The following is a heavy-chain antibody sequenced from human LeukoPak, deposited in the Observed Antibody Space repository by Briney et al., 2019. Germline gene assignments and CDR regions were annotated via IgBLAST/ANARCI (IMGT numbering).Heavy chain of an antibody. V-gene: IGHV3-74*01. D-gene: IGHD2/OR15-2a*01. CDR1: GFTFSNYW. CDR2: INTGGSRT. Sequence: GGSLRLSCAASGFTFSNYWMHWVRQAPGKGLVWVSRINTGGSRTSYADSVKGRFTISRDNAKNTLYLHMNSLRVEDMAVYYCARERNSMMRAWFDPWGQGTLVTVSS. J-gene: IGHJ5*02. CDR3: ARERNSMMRAWFDP.